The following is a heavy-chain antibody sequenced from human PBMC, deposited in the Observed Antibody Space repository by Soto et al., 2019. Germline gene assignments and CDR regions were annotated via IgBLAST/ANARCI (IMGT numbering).Heavy chain of an antibody. CDR3: ARWGYYYDSSGYSLGAFDI. V-gene: IGHV1-18*01. CDR2: ISAYNGNT. Sequence: GASVKVSCKDSGYTFTSYGISWVRQAPGQGLEWMGWISAYNGNTNYAQKLQGRVTMTTDTSTSTAYMELRSLRSDDTAVYYCARWGYYYDSSGYSLGAFDIWGQGTMVTVSS. D-gene: IGHD3-22*01. CDR1: GYTFTSYG. J-gene: IGHJ3*02.